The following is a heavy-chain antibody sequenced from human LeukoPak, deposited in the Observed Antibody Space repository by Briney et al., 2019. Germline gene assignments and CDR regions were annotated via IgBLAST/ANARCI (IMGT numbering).Heavy chain of an antibody. J-gene: IGHJ6*03. D-gene: IGHD6-19*01. Sequence: PSETLSLTCAVSGGSISSGSYSWSWIRQPPGKGLEWVGYMFYTGSTYYNPSLKSRVTISVDTSKNQFSLKLSSVTAADTAVYYCARGRFSVAGTWAYYYYYMDVWGKGTTVTVSS. CDR1: GGSISSGSYS. CDR3: ARGRFSVAGTWAYYYYYMDV. CDR2: MFYTGST. V-gene: IGHV4-30-4*07.